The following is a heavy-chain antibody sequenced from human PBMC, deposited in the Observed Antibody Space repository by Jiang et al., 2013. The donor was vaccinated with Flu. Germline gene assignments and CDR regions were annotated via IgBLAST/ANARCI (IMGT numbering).Heavy chain of an antibody. CDR2: IIPIFGTA. J-gene: IGHJ6*02. V-gene: IGHV1-69*01. CDR1: GTFSSYA. D-gene: IGHD3-10*01. CDR3: ARGYRVRGRRGRYGMDV. Sequence: GTFSSYAISWVRQAPGQGLEWMGGIIPIFGTANYAQKFQGRVTITADESTSTAYMELSSLRSEDTAVYYCARGYRVRGRRGRYGMDVWGQGTTVTVSS.